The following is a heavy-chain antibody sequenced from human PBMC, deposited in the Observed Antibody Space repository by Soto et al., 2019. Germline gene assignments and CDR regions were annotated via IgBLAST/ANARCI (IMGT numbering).Heavy chain of an antibody. J-gene: IGHJ4*02. CDR2: ISYDGSNK. V-gene: IGHV3-30-3*01. CDR3: ARGYCSSTSCYRPYYFDY. D-gene: IGHD2-2*02. CDR1: EFTFSSYA. Sequence: QVQLVESGGGVVQPGRSLRLSCAASEFTFSSYAMHWVRQAPGKGLEWVAVISYDGSNKYYADSVKGRFTISRDNSKKTLYLEMNSLRAEETAVYYCARGYCSSTSCYRPYYFDYWGQGTLVTVSS.